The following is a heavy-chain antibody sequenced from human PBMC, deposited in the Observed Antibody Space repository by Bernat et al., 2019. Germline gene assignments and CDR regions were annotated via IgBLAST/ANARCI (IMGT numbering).Heavy chain of an antibody. CDR3: ARSLGGPGGY. D-gene: IGHD3-16*01. J-gene: IGHJ4*02. V-gene: IGHV1-3*01. Sequence: QVQLVQSGAEVKKPGASVKVSCKASGYTFTSYAMHWVRQAPGQRLEWMGWINAGNCNTKYSQKFQGRVTITRDTSASTAYMELSSLRSEDTAVYYCARSLGGPGGYWGQGTLVTVSS. CDR1: GYTFTSYA. CDR2: INAGNCNT.